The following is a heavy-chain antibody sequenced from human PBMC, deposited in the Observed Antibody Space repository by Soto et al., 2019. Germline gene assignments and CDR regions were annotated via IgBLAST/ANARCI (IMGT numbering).Heavy chain of an antibody. Sequence: QVQLQQWGAGLLKPSETLSLTCAVYGGSFSGYQWSWIRQTPGKGLEWIGEINDSGNINYNPSLKSRVTIFLDTTKKQISLKLSSVTAADTAVYYCAGGLILWFGELSRRGGYYYYMDVWGKGTTVIVSS. V-gene: IGHV4-34*01. CDR1: GGSFSGYQ. J-gene: IGHJ6*03. D-gene: IGHD3-10*01. CDR3: AGGLILWFGELSRRGGYYYYMDV. CDR2: INDSGNI.